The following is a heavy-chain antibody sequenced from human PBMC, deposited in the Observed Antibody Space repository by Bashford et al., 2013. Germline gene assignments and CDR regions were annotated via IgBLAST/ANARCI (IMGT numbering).Heavy chain of an antibody. CDR1: GYTFTSYG. Sequence: VASVKVSCKVSGYTFTSYGISWVRQAPGQGLEWMGWINNYSGDTEFAQKFQGRLSFSIDIGTTTAYMELKALRSDDTAIYYCARDRHYNFWSGNPIYAMDAWGQGTSVTVSS. D-gene: IGHD3-3*01. J-gene: IGHJ6*02. CDR3: ARDRHYNFWSGNPIYAMDA. CDR2: INNYSGDT. V-gene: IGHV1-18*01.